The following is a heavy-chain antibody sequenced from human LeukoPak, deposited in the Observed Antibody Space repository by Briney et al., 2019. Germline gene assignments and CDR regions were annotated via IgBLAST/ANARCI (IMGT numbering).Heavy chain of an antibody. D-gene: IGHD2-15*01. Sequence: GGSLRLSCAASGFTFSSFGIHWVRQAPGKGLEWVAIVWYDGSNKYYADSVKGRFTISRDNSKNTLYLQMKSMRAEDTAVYYCARDVVAATQTFSYGMDVWGQGTTVTVSS. J-gene: IGHJ6*02. CDR3: ARDVVAATQTFSYGMDV. CDR1: GFTFSSFG. CDR2: VWYDGSNK. V-gene: IGHV3-33*01.